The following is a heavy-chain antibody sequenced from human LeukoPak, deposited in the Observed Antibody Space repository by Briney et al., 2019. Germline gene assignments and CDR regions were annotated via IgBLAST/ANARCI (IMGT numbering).Heavy chain of an antibody. CDR2: MNPNNGNT. Sequence: ASVKVSCKASGYTFTGYYMHWVRQATGQGLEWMGWMNPNNGNTAYAQKFQGRVTITRNTSISTAYMELSSLRFEDTAVYYCARGPKWRLNDYWGQGTLVPVSS. V-gene: IGHV1-8*03. J-gene: IGHJ4*02. D-gene: IGHD6-25*01. CDR3: ARGPKWRLNDY. CDR1: GYTFTGYY.